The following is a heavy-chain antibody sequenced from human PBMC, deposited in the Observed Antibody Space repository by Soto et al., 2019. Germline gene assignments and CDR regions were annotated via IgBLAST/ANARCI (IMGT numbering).Heavy chain of an antibody. J-gene: IGHJ4*02. CDR1: GYTFTSYG. Sequence: ASVKVSCKASGYTFTSYGISWVRQAPGQGLEWMGWISAYNGNTNYAQKLQGRVTMTTDTSTSTAYMELRSLRSDDTAVYYCAGNQVSIAAAGMDFDYWGQGTLVTVSS. CDR3: AGNQVSIAAAGMDFDY. V-gene: IGHV1-18*01. D-gene: IGHD6-13*01. CDR2: ISAYNGNT.